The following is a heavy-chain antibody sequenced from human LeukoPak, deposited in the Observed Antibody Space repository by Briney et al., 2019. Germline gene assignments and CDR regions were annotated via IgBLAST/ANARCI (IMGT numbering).Heavy chain of an antibody. V-gene: IGHV3-9*01. CDR1: GFTFDDYA. Sequence: PGGSLSLSCAASGFTFDDYAMHWVRQAPGKGLEWVSGISWNSGSIDYADSVKGRFTISRDNAKNSLYLQMNSLRAGDTALYYCAKRVSETDYGFDYWGQGTLVTVSS. CDR3: AKRVSETDYGFDY. J-gene: IGHJ4*02. D-gene: IGHD3-16*01. CDR2: ISWNSGSI.